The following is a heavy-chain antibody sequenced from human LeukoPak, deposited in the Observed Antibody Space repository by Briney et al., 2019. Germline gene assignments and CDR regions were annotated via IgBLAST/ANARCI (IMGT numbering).Heavy chain of an antibody. V-gene: IGHV3-23*01. CDR3: AKDKSAYNWNDNWFDP. D-gene: IGHD1-1*01. CDR1: RFTFSSYA. CDR2: ISGSGGST. J-gene: IGHJ5*02. Sequence: PGGSLRLSCAASRFTFSSYAVSWVSQAPGKGLEWVSAISGSGGSTYYADSVKGRFTISRDNSKNTLYLQMNSLRAEDTAVYYCAKDKSAYNWNDNWFDPWGQGTLVTVSS.